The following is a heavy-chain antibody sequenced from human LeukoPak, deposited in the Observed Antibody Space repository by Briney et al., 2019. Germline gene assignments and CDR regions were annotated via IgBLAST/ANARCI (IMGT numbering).Heavy chain of an antibody. CDR1: GYTLTELS. D-gene: IGHD5-12*01. CDR3: AATEPAGTIYYFDY. CDR2: FDPEDGET. Sequence: ASVKVSCKVSGYTLTELSMHWVRQAPGKGLEWMGGFDPEDGETIYAQKFQGRVTMTEDTSTDTAYMELSSLRAEDTAVYYCAATEPAGTIYYFDYWGQGTLVTVSS. J-gene: IGHJ4*02. V-gene: IGHV1-24*01.